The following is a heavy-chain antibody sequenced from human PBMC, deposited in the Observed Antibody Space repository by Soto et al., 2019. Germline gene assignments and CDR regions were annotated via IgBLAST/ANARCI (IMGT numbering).Heavy chain of an antibody. D-gene: IGHD6-19*01. CDR1: GFTFSIFG. CDR3: ARDKGSSTVVSGISQEGYFDS. CDR2: IWYDGSNA. Sequence: QVQLVESGGGVVQPGRSLRLSCAASGFTFSIFGMHWVSQAPGKGLEWAAIIWYDGSNAYYADSVRGRFTISRDNSKNTVYLQMNSLRAEDTAVYYCARDKGSSTVVSGISQEGYFDSWGQGTLVTVSS. J-gene: IGHJ4*02. V-gene: IGHV3-33*01.